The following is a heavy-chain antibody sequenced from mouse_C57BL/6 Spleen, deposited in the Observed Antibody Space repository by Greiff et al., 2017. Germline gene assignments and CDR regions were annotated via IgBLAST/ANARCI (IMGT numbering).Heavy chain of an antibody. CDR2: INPNNGGT. CDR1: GYTFTDYA. D-gene: IGHD1-1*01. Sequence: VQLKQSGPELVKPGASVKIPCKASGYTFTDYAMDWVKQSHGKSLEWIGDINPNNGGTIYNQKFKGKATLTVDKSSSTAYMELRSLTSEDTAVYYGARGGSTVVPYWYFDVWGTGTTVTVAA. J-gene: IGHJ1*03. CDR3: ARGGSTVVPYWYFDV. V-gene: IGHV1-18*01.